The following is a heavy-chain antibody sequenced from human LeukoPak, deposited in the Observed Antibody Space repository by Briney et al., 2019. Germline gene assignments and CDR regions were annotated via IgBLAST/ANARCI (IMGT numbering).Heavy chain of an antibody. D-gene: IGHD6-13*01. CDR2: ISGSTDST. Sequence: GGSLRLSCAASELTFSSYAMSWVRQAPGKGLEWVSGISGSTDSTYYADSAKGRFTISRDISKNTLFLQMNSLRAEDTAVFYCATADSSSWVPDYWGQGTLVIVSS. CDR1: ELTFSSYA. CDR3: ATADSSSWVPDY. V-gene: IGHV3-23*01. J-gene: IGHJ4*02.